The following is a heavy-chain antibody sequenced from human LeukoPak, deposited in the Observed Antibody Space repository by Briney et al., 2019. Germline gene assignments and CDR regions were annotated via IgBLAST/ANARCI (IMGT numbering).Heavy chain of an antibody. CDR3: ARHAVYYFDY. J-gene: IGHJ4*02. CDR1: GGSISSSSYY. CDR2: IYYSGST. Sequence: SETLSLTCTVSGGSISSSSYYWGWIRQPPGKGLEWIGSIYYSGSTYYNPSLKSRVTISVDTSKNQFSLKPSSVTAADTAVYYCARHAVYYFDYWGQGTLVTVSS. V-gene: IGHV4-39*01.